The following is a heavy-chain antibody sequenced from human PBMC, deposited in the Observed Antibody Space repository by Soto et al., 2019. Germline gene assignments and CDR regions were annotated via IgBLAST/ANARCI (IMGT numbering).Heavy chain of an antibody. Sequence: EVQLLESGGGVVQPGGSLRLSCSASGFIFSTYTMNWVRQAPGKGLEWVSGIYGNGGQTFYADSVKGRVTISRDNSNTILFMQINSLRPDDTAVYYCTKDRVPDSRWNFDYWGQGTLVTVSS. CDR3: TKDRVPDSRWNFDY. D-gene: IGHD1-1*01. CDR2: IYGNGGQT. J-gene: IGHJ4*02. V-gene: IGHV3-23*01. CDR1: GFIFSTYT.